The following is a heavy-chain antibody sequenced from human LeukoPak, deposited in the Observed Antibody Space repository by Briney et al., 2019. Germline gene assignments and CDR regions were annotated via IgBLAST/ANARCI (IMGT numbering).Heavy chain of an antibody. CDR1: GGSISSSSYY. CDR2: IYYSGST. Sequence: PSETLSLTCTVSGGSISSSSYYWGWIRQPPGKGLEWIGSIYYSGSTYYNPSLKSRVTISVDTSKNQFSLKLSSVTAADTAVYYCARAKELRYFDWLSDFDYWGQGTLVTVSS. D-gene: IGHD3-9*01. J-gene: IGHJ4*02. CDR3: ARAKELRYFDWLSDFDY. V-gene: IGHV4-39*07.